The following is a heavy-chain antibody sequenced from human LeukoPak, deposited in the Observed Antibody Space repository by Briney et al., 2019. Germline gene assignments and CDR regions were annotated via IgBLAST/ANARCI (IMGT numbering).Heavy chain of an antibody. Sequence: PSETLSLTCTVSGGSISSSSYYWGWIRQPPGKGLVWIGSIYYSGSTYYNPSLKSRVTISVDTSNNQFSLKLSSVTAGDTAVYYCARPVPSRLGWFDPWGQGTLVTVSS. D-gene: IGHD1-1*01. CDR1: GGSISSSSYY. V-gene: IGHV4-39*01. J-gene: IGHJ5*02. CDR3: ARPVPSRLGWFDP. CDR2: IYYSGST.